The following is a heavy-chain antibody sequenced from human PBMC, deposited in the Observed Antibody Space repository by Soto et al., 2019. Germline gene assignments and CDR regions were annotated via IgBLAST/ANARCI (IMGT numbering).Heavy chain of an antibody. Sequence: GGSLRLSCAASGFTFSSYAMSWVRQAPGKGLEWVSAISGSVGSTYYADSVKGRFTISRDNSKNTLYLQMNSLRAEDTAVYYWANNQGYSGYDSKKAFDIWGQGTMVTVSS. CDR1: GFTFSSYA. CDR3: ANNQGYSGYDSKKAFDI. D-gene: IGHD5-12*01. V-gene: IGHV3-23*01. CDR2: ISGSVGST. J-gene: IGHJ3*02.